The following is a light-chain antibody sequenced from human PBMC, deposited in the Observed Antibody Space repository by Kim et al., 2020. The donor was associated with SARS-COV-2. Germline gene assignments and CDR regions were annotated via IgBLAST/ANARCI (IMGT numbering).Light chain of an antibody. CDR3: MQGIQSLT. CDR2: GVS. J-gene: IGKJ4*01. V-gene: IGKV2-29*02. CDR1: QSLLHSDGKTF. Sequence: QPASLSCKSRQSLLHSDGKTFLYWYLQKPGQSLQLLMYGVSSRFSGVPDWFSGRGSGTDFTLKIRRVEAEDVGVYYCMQGIQSLTFGGGTKVDIK.